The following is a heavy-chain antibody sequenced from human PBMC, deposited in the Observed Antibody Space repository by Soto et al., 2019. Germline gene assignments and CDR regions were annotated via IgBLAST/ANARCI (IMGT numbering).Heavy chain of an antibody. CDR2: IKSKTDGGTT. V-gene: IGHV3-15*01. D-gene: IGHD2-2*01. CDR3: TTRYCSSTSCLDY. CDR1: GFTFSNAW. Sequence: EVQLVESGGGLVKPGGSLRLSCAASGFTFSNAWMSWVRQAPGKGLEWVGRIKSKTDGGTTDYAAPVKGRFTISRDDSKNTLYLQMNSLKTEDTAVYSCTTRYCSSTSCLDYWGQGTLVTVSS. J-gene: IGHJ4*02.